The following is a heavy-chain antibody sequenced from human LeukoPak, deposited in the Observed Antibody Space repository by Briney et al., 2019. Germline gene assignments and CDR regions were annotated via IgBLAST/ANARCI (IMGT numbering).Heavy chain of an antibody. CDR2: INHSGST. D-gene: IGHD1-26*01. J-gene: IGHJ5*02. Sequence: KPSETLSLTCTVSGGSISSYYWSWIRQPPGKGLEWIGEINHSGSTNYNPSLKSRVTISVDTSKNQFSLKLSSVTAADTAVYYCARGSGSYSKRLNWFDPWGQGTLVTVSS. CDR3: ARGSGSYSKRLNWFDP. V-gene: IGHV4-34*01. CDR1: GGSISSYY.